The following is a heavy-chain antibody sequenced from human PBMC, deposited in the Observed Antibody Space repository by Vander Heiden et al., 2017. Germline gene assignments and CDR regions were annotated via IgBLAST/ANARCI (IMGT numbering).Heavy chain of an antibody. J-gene: IGHJ4*02. CDR3: VRVFRYFDDY. V-gene: IGHV3-72*01. CDR1: GFTFADHY. D-gene: IGHD3-9*01. CDR2: IRDKSNSYTT. Sequence: EVQLVESGGALVHPGGSLRLSCTASGFTFADHYMDWFRQAPGKGLEWVGRIRDKSNSYTTEYAASVKGRFTISRHDSSDSLFLQMNRLKTEDTGVYYCVRVFRYFDDYWGQGTLVTVSP.